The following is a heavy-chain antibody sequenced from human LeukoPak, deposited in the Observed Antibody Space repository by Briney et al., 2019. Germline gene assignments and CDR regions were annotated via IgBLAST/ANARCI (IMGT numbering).Heavy chain of an antibody. CDR3: ARHGDGGPAEYFRH. CDR2: LYYSGTT. J-gene: IGHJ1*01. CDR1: GGSISSSTFS. V-gene: IGHV4-39*01. Sequence: SETLSLTCTVTGGSISSSTFSWGWIRQSPGKGLEWIGSLYYSGTTYYNPSLKSRVTLSVDTSKNQFSLNLSSVTAADTAVYYCARHGDGGPAEYFRHWGQGTLVTVSS. D-gene: IGHD4-23*01.